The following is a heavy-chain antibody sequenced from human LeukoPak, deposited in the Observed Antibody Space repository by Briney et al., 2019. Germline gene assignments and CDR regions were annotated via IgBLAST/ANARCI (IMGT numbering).Heavy chain of an antibody. CDR2: MYINGIT. D-gene: IGHD6-19*01. CDR1: DGSISNSIGSHS. CDR3: ARVVAGKFY. J-gene: IGHJ4*02. V-gene: IGHV4-61*09. Sequence: SETLSLACSVSDGSISNSIGSHSWNWIRQPVGKGLEWIGHMYINGITNYNPSLKSRVTMSVDTSKDQFSLKLRSVTAADTAVYYCARVVAGKFYWGQGTLVTVSS.